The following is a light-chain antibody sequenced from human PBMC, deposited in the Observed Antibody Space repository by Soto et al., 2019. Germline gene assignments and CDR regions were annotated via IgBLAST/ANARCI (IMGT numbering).Light chain of an antibody. CDR2: GNT. CDR1: NSDIGAGYD. V-gene: IGLV1-40*01. CDR3: QSYDSSLRGVV. J-gene: IGLJ3*02. Sequence: QSVLTQPPSLSGAPGQRVTISCTGTNSDIGAGYDVNWYQQPPGTAPKLLIYGNTNRPSGVPDRFSGSKSDTSASLAITGLQAEDEAHYYCQSYDSSLRGVVFGGGTKLTVL.